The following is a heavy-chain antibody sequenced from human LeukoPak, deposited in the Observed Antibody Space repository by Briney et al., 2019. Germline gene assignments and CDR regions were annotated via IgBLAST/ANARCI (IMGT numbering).Heavy chain of an antibody. CDR2: INPNSGGT. D-gene: IGHD3-10*01. J-gene: IGHJ4*02. Sequence: ASVKVSCKASGYTFTSYDINWVRQATGQGLEWMGWINPNSGGTNYAQKFQGRVTMTRDTSISTAYMELSRLRSGDTAVYYCARDSGERGPGSYLIAYWGQGTLVTVSS. V-gene: IGHV1-2*02. CDR1: GYTFTSYD. CDR3: ARDSGERGPGSYLIAY.